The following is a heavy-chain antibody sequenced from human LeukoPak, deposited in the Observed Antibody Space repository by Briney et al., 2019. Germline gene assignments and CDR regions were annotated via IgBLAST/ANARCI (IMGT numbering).Heavy chain of an antibody. D-gene: IGHD3-3*01. CDR1: GFTFSDYY. CDR2: ISSSGSTI. Sequence: GGSLRLSCAASGFTFSDYYMSWIRQAPGKGPEWVSYISSSGSTIYYADSVKGRFTISRDNAKNSLYLQMNSLRAEDTAVYYCARVQPGNYDFWSGYSYYFDYWGQGTLVTVSS. J-gene: IGHJ4*02. V-gene: IGHV3-11*01. CDR3: ARVQPGNYDFWSGYSYYFDY.